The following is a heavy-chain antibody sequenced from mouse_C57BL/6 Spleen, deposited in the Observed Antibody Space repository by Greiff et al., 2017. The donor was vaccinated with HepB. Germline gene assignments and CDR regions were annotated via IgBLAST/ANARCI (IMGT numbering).Heavy chain of an antibody. CDR3: ARDDDGYYWFAY. J-gene: IGHJ3*01. CDR1: GYTFTSYG. V-gene: IGHV1-81*01. D-gene: IGHD2-3*01. CDR2: IYPRSGNT. Sequence: LVESGAELARPGASVKLSCKASGYTFTSYGISWVKQRTGQGLEWIGEIYPRSGNTYYNEKFKGKATLTADKSSSTAYMELRSLTSEDSAVYFCARDDDGYYWFAYWGQGTLVTVSA.